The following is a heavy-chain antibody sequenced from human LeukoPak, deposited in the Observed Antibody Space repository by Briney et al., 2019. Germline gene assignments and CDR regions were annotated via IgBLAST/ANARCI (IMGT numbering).Heavy chain of an antibody. CDR3: ARGTAYYVNDY. Sequence: GGFLRLSCAASGFTFSSYSMNWVRQAPGRGLEWVSYITSSSSTIQYADSAKGRFTVSRDNAKNSLYLQMNSLRAEDTAVYYCARGTAYYVNDYWGQGALVTVSS. V-gene: IGHV3-48*01. CDR1: GFTFSSYS. CDR2: ITSSSSTI. J-gene: IGHJ4*02. D-gene: IGHD1-26*01.